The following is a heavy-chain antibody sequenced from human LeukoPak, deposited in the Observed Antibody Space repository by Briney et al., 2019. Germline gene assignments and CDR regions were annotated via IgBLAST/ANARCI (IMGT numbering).Heavy chain of an antibody. Sequence: SETLSLTCSVSGGSINNYYWSWIRQPPGKGLEWIGRIYTSGSTNYNPSLKSRVTMSVDTSKNQFSLKLSSVTAAVTAVYYCAREIYYAGNLYFDYWGQGTLVTVSS. CDR2: IYTSGST. CDR1: GGSINNYY. D-gene: IGHD3-10*01. V-gene: IGHV4-4*07. CDR3: AREIYYAGNLYFDY. J-gene: IGHJ4*02.